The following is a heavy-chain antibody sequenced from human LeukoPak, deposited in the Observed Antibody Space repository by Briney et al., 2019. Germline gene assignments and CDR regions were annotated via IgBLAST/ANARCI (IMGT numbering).Heavy chain of an antibody. CDR1: GGSLSSYY. J-gene: IGHJ4*02. D-gene: IGHD2-15*01. V-gene: IGHV4-59*01. Sequence: SETLSLTCSVYGGSLSSYYWSWIRQPPGKGMEWIGYIYYSGSNNYKHSLQRRVTISVATSRNEFALKLSSVTAGDTAVYYGARVERCSGGSCYLFRFDYWGQGTLVTVSS. CDR3: ARVERCSGGSCYLFRFDY. CDR2: IYYSGSN.